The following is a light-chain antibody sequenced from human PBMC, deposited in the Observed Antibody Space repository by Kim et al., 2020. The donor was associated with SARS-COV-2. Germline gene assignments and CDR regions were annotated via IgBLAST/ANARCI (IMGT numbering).Light chain of an antibody. J-gene: IGKJ1*01. CDR1: QSVSRY. CDR3: LQSFTSSWT. CDR2: AAS. V-gene: IGKV1-39*01. Sequence: ASVGDRVTITGRASQSVSRYLNWYQQKPEKAPKLLIYAASTLQSGVPSRFSGSGSGTDFTLTISSLQPEDFATYYCLQSFTSSWTFGQGTKVDIK.